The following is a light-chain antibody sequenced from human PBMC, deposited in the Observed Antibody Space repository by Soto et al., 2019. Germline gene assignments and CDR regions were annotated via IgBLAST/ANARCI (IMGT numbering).Light chain of an antibody. CDR3: CSYAGSRV. CDR1: SSDVGSSNL. CDR2: EGS. V-gene: IGLV2-23*01. J-gene: IGLJ3*02. Sequence: QSALTQPASVSGSPGQSITISCTGTSSDVGSSNLVSWYQQHPGKAPKLMIYEGSKRPSGVSNRFSGSKSANTASLTISGLQAEDEADYYCCSYAGSRVFGGGTKVTVL.